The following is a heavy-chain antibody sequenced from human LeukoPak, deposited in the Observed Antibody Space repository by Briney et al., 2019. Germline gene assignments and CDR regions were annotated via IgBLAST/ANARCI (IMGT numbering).Heavy chain of an antibody. CDR3: ARPRDGYSHFDY. J-gene: IGHJ4*02. CDR1: VGSISSSSYY. Sequence: SETLSLTCTVSVGSISSSSYYWGWIRQPPGRGLEWIGSIYYSGSTYYNPSLKSRVTISVDTSKNQFSLKLSSVTAADTAVYYCARPRDGYSHFDYWGQGTLVTVSS. D-gene: IGHD5-24*01. V-gene: IGHV4-39*01. CDR2: IYYSGST.